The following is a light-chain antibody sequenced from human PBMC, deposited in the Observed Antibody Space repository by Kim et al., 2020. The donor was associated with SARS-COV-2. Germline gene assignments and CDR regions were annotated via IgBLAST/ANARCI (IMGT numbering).Light chain of an antibody. CDR1: HDVSTD. CDR3: LQSYAFSYT. J-gene: IGKJ2*01. CDR2: GAS. V-gene: IGKV1-6*01. Sequence: AIQMTQSPSSLSASVGDRVTISCRASHDVSTDVDWYQQKPGKAPTLLIYGASDLQRGVPSRFSGEGSGTDFTLTIDSLQPEDLGSYYCLQSYAFSYTFGQGTKLE.